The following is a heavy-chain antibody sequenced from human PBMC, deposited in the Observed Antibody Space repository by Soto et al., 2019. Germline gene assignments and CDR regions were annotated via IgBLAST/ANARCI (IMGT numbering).Heavy chain of an antibody. D-gene: IGHD4-17*01. J-gene: IGHJ4*02. CDR1: GGTFSSYA. Sequence: ASVKVSCKASGGTFSSYAISWVRQAPGQGLEWMGGIIPIFGTANYAQKFQGRVTITADESTSTAYMELSSLRSEDTAVYYCASDQGEYTVTTLDYWGQGTLVTVSS. CDR3: ASDQGEYTVTTLDY. CDR2: IIPIFGTA. V-gene: IGHV1-69*13.